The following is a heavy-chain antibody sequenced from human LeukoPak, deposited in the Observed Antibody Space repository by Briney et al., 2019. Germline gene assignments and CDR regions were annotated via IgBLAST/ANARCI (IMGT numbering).Heavy chain of an antibody. J-gene: IGHJ6*03. D-gene: IGHD3-10*01. Sequence: PSQTLSLTCTVSGGSISSGSYYWSWIRQPAGKGLEWIGRIYTSGSNNYNPSLKSRVTISVDTSKNQFSLELSSVTAADTAVYYCARAAPTRSGLHPPGMWDAWYYYYYMDVWGKGTTVTISS. CDR3: ARAAPTRSGLHPPGMWDAWYYYYYMDV. CDR1: GGSISSGSYY. CDR2: IYTSGSN. V-gene: IGHV4-61*02.